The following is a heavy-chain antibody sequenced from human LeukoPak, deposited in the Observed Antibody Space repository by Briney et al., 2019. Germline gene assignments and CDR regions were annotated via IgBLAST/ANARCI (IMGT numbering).Heavy chain of an antibody. CDR2: ISSSGSTI. J-gene: IGHJ6*02. CDR3: ATGYSSSWYLALGMDV. D-gene: IGHD6-13*01. V-gene: IGHV3-48*03. CDR1: GFTFSSYE. Sequence: SGGSLRLSCAASGFTFSSYEMNWVRQAPGKGLEWVSYISSSGSTIYYADSVKGRFTTSRDNAKNSLYLQMNSLRAEDTAVYYCATGYSSSWYLALGMDVWGQGTTVTVSS.